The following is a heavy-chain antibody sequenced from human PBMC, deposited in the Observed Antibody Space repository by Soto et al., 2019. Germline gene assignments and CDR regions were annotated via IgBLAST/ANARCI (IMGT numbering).Heavy chain of an antibody. D-gene: IGHD4-17*01. J-gene: IGHJ6*02. V-gene: IGHV1-69*13. Sequence: ASVKVSCKASGGTFSSYAISWVRQAPGQGLEWMGGIIPIFGTANYAQKFQGRVTITADESTSTAYMELSSLRSEDTAVYYCARDRPDYVPPNYYYYYGMEVWGQGTTVTVSS. CDR1: GGTFSSYA. CDR2: IIPIFGTA. CDR3: ARDRPDYVPPNYYYYYGMEV.